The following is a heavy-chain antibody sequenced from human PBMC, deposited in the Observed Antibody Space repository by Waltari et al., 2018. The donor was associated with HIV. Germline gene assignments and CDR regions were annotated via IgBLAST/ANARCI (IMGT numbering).Heavy chain of an antibody. D-gene: IGHD3-16*01. V-gene: IGHV4-39*01. J-gene: IGHJ4*02. CDR3: ARHAIYGRGYYFDY. Sequence: QLQLQESGPGLVKPSETLSLPCTVSGGSIRRSSYYWGWIRQPPGKGLEWIGSIDYSGSTYYNPSLKSRVTISVDTSKNQFSLKLSSVTAADTAVYYCARHAIYGRGYYFDYWGQGTLVTVSS. CDR2: IDYSGST. CDR1: GGSIRRSSYY.